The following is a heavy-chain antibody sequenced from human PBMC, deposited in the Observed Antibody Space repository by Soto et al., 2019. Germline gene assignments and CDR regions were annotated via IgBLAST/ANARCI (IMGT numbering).Heavy chain of an antibody. CDR1: GFTFSSYA. CDR3: AKDDFHTVTTFGY. Sequence: GGSLRLSCAASGFTFSSYAMSWVRQAPGKGLEWVSAISGSGGSTYYADSVKGRFTISRDNSKNTLYLQMNSLKAEDTAVYYCAKDDFHTVTTFGYWGQGTLVTVSS. D-gene: IGHD4-4*01. J-gene: IGHJ4*02. CDR2: ISGSGGST. V-gene: IGHV3-23*01.